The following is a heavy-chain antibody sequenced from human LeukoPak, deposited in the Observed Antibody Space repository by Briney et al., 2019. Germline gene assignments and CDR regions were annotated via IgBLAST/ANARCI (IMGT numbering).Heavy chain of an antibody. Sequence: GGSLRLSCAASGFTFSNYAMNWVRQAPGKGLEWVSSISGGGGNTYYAVSVKGRFTISRDNSKNTLYLQINSLRAEDTAIYYCAKDCVKYSSSPIDYWGQGTLVTVSS. CDR3: AKDCVKYSSSPIDY. D-gene: IGHD3-22*01. V-gene: IGHV3-23*01. CDR2: ISGGGGNT. J-gene: IGHJ4*02. CDR1: GFTFSNYA.